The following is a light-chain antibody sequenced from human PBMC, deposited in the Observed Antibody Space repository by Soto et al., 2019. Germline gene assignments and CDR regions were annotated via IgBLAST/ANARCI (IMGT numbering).Light chain of an antibody. J-gene: IGKJ2*01. V-gene: IGKV3-20*01. Sequence: EVVLTQSPDTLSLSPGERATLSCRASQSLSVNSLAWYQQKPGQSPRLLIYSTSRTAFGIPDRFSGTASGTDFTLTIVRLEPEDSAVYFCHQHGNTPYTFGQGTRLEIK. CDR1: QSLSVNS. CDR3: HQHGNTPYT. CDR2: STS.